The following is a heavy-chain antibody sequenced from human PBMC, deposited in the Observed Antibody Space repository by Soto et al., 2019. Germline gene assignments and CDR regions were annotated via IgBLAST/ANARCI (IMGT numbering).Heavy chain of an antibody. J-gene: IGHJ5*02. CDR3: ARLSITMVRGVEWFDP. V-gene: IGHV4-39*01. D-gene: IGHD3-10*01. CDR1: GGSISSSSYY. CDR2: IYYSGST. Sequence: QLQLQESGPGLVKPSETLSLTCTVSGGSISSSSYYRGWIRQPPGKGLEWIGSIYYSGSTYYNPSLKSRVTISVDTSKNQFSLKLSSVTAADTAVYYCARLSITMVRGVEWFDPWGQGTLVTVSS.